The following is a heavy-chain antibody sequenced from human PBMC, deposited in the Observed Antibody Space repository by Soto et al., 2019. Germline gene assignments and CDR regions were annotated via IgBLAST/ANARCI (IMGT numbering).Heavy chain of an antibody. Sequence: PGESLKISCKGSGYSFTSYWISWVRQMPGKGLEWMGRIDPSDSYTNYSPSFQGHVTISADKSISTAYLQWSSLKASDTAMYYCARLAMGRGVPSDRLDVWGQGTTVTVSS. V-gene: IGHV5-10-1*01. CDR1: GYSFTSYW. J-gene: IGHJ6*02. CDR2: IDPSDSYT. D-gene: IGHD3-10*01. CDR3: ARLAMGRGVPSDRLDV.